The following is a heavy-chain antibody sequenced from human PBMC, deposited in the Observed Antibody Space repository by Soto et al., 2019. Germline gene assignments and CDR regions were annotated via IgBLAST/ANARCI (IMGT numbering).Heavy chain of an antibody. J-gene: IGHJ6*02. CDR3: ARRINPGGMDV. Sequence: QVQLVESGGCVVQPGRSLRLSCAASGFTFSSYGMHWVRQAPGKGLEWVAVIWYDGSNKYYADSVKGRFTISRDNSKNTLYLQMNSLRAEDTAVYYCARRINPGGMDVWGQGTTVTVSS. D-gene: IGHD2-15*01. V-gene: IGHV3-33*01. CDR1: GFTFSSYG. CDR2: IWYDGSNK.